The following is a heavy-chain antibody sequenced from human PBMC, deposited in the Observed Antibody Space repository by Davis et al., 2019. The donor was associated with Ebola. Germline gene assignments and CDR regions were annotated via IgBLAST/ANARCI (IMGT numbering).Heavy chain of an antibody. CDR2: ISGSGGST. V-gene: IGHV3-23*01. D-gene: IGHD6-19*01. J-gene: IGHJ4*02. Sequence: PGGSLRLSCAASGFTFSSYAMSWVRQAPGKGLEWVSAISGSGGSTYYADSVKGRFTISRDNSKNTLYLQMNSLRAEDTAVYYCAKDFLVGSGWYVYYFDYWGQGTLVTVSS. CDR1: GFTFSSYA. CDR3: AKDFLVGSGWYVYYFDY.